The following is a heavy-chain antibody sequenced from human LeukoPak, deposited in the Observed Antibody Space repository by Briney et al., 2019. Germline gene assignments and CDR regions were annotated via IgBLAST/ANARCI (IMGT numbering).Heavy chain of an antibody. V-gene: IGHV5-51*01. Sequence: GESLHISGKGSEYSFPSYWIGWARQLPGKGLDWMGSIYPGDTDTRNNPSFQGQVTITADKSISTTYLQWSSLKASDTAMYYCSRTGVAGTDMDVECKGNTVLVS. CDR2: IYPGDTDT. D-gene: IGHD6-19*01. CDR3: SRTGVAGTDMDV. J-gene: IGHJ6*03. CDR1: EYSFPSYW.